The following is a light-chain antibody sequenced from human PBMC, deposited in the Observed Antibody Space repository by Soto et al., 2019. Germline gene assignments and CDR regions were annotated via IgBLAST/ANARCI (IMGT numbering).Light chain of an antibody. V-gene: IGKV1-5*01. CDR3: QQYNSYPYT. CDR1: QSISSW. Sequence: DIQMTQSPSTLSASVGDRVTITCRASQSISSWVAWYQQKPGKAPKLLIYDASSLESGVPSRFSGSGSGTEFTLTISSLQHDDFATYYCQQYNSYPYTFGQGTKLEIK. J-gene: IGKJ2*01. CDR2: DAS.